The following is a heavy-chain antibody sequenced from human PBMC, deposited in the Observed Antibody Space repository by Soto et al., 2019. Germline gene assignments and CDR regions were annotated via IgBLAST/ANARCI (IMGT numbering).Heavy chain of an antibody. CDR2: IYYSGST. J-gene: IGHJ6*02. CDR1: GGXISSYY. V-gene: IGHV4-59*01. D-gene: IGHD6-13*01. CDR3: ARTVTGSSWGYYYYGMDV. Sequence: SETLSLTCTVSGGXISSYYWSWIRQPPGKGLEWIGYIYYSGSTNYNPSLKSRVTISVDTSKNQFSLKLSSVTAADTAVYYCARTVTGSSWGYYYYGMDVWGQGTTVTVS.